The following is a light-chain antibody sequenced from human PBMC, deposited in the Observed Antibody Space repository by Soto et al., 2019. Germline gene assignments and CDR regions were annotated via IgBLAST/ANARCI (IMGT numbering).Light chain of an antibody. Sequence: QSVLTQPASVSGSPGQSITISCTGTSGDTVSYNRVSWYQQHPGKAPKLIIYEVTDRPSGVSNRFSGSKSGNTASLTISGLQAEDGGEYYCSSYTNINTGACVFGTGTKVTVL. CDR3: SSYTNINTGACV. CDR1: SGDTVSYNR. CDR2: EVT. J-gene: IGLJ1*01. V-gene: IGLV2-14*01.